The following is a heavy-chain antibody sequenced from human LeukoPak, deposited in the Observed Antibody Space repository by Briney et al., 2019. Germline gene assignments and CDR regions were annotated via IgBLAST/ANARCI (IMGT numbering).Heavy chain of an antibody. CDR2: INPNSGGT. D-gene: IGHD3-9*01. J-gene: IGHJ4*02. Sequence: ASVKVSCKASGYTFTGYYMHWVRQAPGRGLEWMGWINPNSGGTNYAQKFQGRVTMTGDTSISTAYMELSRLKSDDTAVYYCARDDYDILTGYYKGLDYWGQGTLVTVSS. CDR1: GYTFTGYY. CDR3: ARDDYDILTGYYKGLDY. V-gene: IGHV1-2*02.